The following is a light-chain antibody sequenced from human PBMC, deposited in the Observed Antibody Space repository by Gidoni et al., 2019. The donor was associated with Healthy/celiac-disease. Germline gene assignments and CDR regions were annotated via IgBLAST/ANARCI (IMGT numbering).Light chain of an antibody. CDR1: QRLVHSDGNTY. CDR3: MQGTHSCT. V-gene: IGKV2-30*02. J-gene: IGKJ2*01. Sequence: DVVMTQSPLSLPVTLGQPASISCRSSQRLVHSDGNTYLNWFQQRPGQSPRRLIYKVSNRDSGVPDRFSGSGSGTDFTLKISRVEAEDVGVYYCMQGTHSCTFGQGTKLEIK. CDR2: KVS.